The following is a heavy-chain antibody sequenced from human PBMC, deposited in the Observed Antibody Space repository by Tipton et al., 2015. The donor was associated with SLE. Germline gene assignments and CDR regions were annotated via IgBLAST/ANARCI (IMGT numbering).Heavy chain of an antibody. Sequence: TLSLTCTVSDASMNYYYWTWIRQPPGKGLEWIGYIHYSGSTNCDPSLKSRVTISVDTSKNQFSLNLRSVTAADTAVYYCARGGRGDGSNPFDPWGQGTLVTVSS. D-gene: IGHD4-23*01. CDR3: ARGGRGDGSNPFDP. V-gene: IGHV4-59*12. J-gene: IGHJ5*02. CDR2: IHYSGST. CDR1: DASMNYYY.